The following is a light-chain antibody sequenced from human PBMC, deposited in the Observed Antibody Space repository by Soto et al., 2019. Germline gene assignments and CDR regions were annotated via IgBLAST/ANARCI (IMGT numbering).Light chain of an antibody. CDR1: QSVTSN. CDR2: GAS. CDR3: QQYNNWPRT. J-gene: IGKJ1*01. Sequence: EIVMTQSPATLSVSPGERATLSCRASQSVTSNLAWYQQKPGQAPRLLIYGASTRATGTPARFSGSGSGTEFTPTISSLQSEDFAVYYCQQYNNWPRTFGQGTKVEIK. V-gene: IGKV3-15*01.